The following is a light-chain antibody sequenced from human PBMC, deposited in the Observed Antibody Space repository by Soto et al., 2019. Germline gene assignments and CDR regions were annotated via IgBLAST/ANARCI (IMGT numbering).Light chain of an antibody. Sequence: DIQMTQSPSSLSASVGDRVTVTCRASQSIRTFLNWYQQRPGKAPNLLIYAAINMQGGVPSRFSGNGSGTDFTLTISSLHPDYFATYYCQQSYDMLWTFGQGTKVEIK. CDR1: QSIRTF. V-gene: IGKV1-39*01. CDR2: AAI. CDR3: QQSYDMLWT. J-gene: IGKJ1*01.